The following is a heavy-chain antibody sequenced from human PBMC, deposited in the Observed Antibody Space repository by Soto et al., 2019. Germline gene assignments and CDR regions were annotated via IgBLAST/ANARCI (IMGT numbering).Heavy chain of an antibody. V-gene: IGHV3-9*01. Sequence: EVQLVESGGGLVQPGRSLRLSCAASGFTFDDYAMHWVRQAPGKGLEWVSYITWNGVYTGYADSVKGRFTISRDNANNSLYLQMNSLKPEDTAFYYCAKALYGSSSSPIDFWGQGTLVTVSS. CDR2: ITWNGVYT. CDR1: GFTFDDYA. CDR3: AKALYGSSSSPIDF. D-gene: IGHD6-13*01. J-gene: IGHJ4*02.